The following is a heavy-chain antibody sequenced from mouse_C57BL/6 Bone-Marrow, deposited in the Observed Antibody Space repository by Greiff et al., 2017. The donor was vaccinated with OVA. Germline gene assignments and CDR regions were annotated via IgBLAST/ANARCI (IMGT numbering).Heavy chain of an antibody. Sequence: EVQLVESGGGLVQPGGSLSLSCAASGFTFTDYYMSWVRQPPGKALEWLGFIRNKANGYTTEYSASVKGRFTISRDNSQSILYLQLNALRAEDSATYYCARYILSYYDYWGQGTTLTVSS. CDR3: ARYILSYYDY. CDR1: GFTFTDYY. D-gene: IGHD6-1*01. V-gene: IGHV7-3*01. J-gene: IGHJ2*01. CDR2: IRNKANGYTT.